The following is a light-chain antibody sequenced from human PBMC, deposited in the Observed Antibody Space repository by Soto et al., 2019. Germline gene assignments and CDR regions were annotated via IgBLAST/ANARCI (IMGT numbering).Light chain of an antibody. J-gene: IGKJ3*01. CDR1: QSVDTGF. CDR2: GAS. Sequence: VLTQSPATLSLSPGERATLSCRARQSVDTGFLAWYQHKPGQAPRLLIYGASNRATGIPDRFSGSGSGTDFTLTNSRLEPEDFAVDYCQLFGNSLTFGPGTKVDIK. CDR3: QLFGNSLT. V-gene: IGKV3-20*01.